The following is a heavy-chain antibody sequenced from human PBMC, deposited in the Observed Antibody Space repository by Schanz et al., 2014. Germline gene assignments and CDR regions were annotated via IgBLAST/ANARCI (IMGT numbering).Heavy chain of an antibody. J-gene: IGHJ5*02. Sequence: QVQLVQSGPEVKKPGASVKVSRQASGYTLKDHAMHWVRQAPGQSLEWLAWINRANGNTHYSPRLNGRVSISSDTAASTVYLHISSLKSDDTAVYYCARDLIAAAESWFDPWGQGTPITVSS. CDR1: GYTLKDHA. V-gene: IGHV1-3*01. D-gene: IGHD6-13*01. CDR3: ARDLIAAAESWFDP. CDR2: INRANGNT.